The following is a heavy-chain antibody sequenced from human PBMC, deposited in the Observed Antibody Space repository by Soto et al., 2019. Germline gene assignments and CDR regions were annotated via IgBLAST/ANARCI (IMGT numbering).Heavy chain of an antibody. Sequence: EVPLLESGGGLVQPGGSLRLSCTASGFTFSDHAMTWVRQAPGKGLEWLSGISGGGTGAYYADSVKGRFTVSRDNSNNTVLLQMDSLRVEDTAVYYGAIDLWWHTHWGQGTLVTVSS. D-gene: IGHD2-15*01. CDR3: AIDLWWHTH. CDR1: GFTFSDHA. V-gene: IGHV3-23*01. CDR2: ISGGGTGA. J-gene: IGHJ4*02.